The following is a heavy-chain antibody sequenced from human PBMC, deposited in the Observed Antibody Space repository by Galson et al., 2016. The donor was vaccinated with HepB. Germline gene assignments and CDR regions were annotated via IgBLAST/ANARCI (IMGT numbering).Heavy chain of an antibody. V-gene: IGHV1-46*02. D-gene: IGHD1-14*01. CDR2: IKPSGGNT. CDR3: ARELDHSFYFDY. CDR1: GYTFNTYN. Sequence: VKVSCKASGYTFNTYNMHWVRQAPGQGLEWMGIIKPSGGNTIYAQKFQDRITMTRDTSTSTVYMELISLRSEDTAVYYCARELDHSFYFDYWGQGTLLTVSP. J-gene: IGHJ4*02.